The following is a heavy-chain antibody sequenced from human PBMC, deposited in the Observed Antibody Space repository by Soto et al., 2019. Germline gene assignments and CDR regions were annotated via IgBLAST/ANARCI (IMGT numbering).Heavy chain of an antibody. CDR1: GYTFSGYY. J-gene: IGHJ6*01. CDR2: INPNSGGT. V-gene: IGHV1-2*02. CDR3: ARSLTEGYCTITGCYTRPLYGMDV. D-gene: IGHD2-2*02. Sequence: ASVKVSCKASGYTFSGYYIHWLRQAPGQGLEWMGWINPNSGGTNYAQKFQGRVTVTRDTPTSTAYMELSRLTSDDTAVYYCARSLTEGYCTITGCYTRPLYGMDVWGRGTKVTXS.